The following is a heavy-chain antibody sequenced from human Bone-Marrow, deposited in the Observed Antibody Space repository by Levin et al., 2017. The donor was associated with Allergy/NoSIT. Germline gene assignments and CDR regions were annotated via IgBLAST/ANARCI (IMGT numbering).Heavy chain of an antibody. CDR2: TYSGGTT. J-gene: IGHJ3*02. Sequence: SQTLSLTCTVSGGSIRSYYWSWIRQPPGKGLEWIGYTYSGGTTNYHPSLKSRVTISLDTSKNQFSLNLSSVTAADTAVYYCARDYDINAFDIWGQGTMVSVSS. V-gene: IGHV4-59*01. CDR3: ARDYDINAFDI. D-gene: IGHD3-9*01. CDR1: GGSIRSYY.